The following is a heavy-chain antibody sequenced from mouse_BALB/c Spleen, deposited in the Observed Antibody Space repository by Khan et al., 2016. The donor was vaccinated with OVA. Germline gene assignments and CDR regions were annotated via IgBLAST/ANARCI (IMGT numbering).Heavy chain of an antibody. Sequence: DVMLVESGGGLVQPGGSRKLSCAASGFTFSSFGMHWVRQAPKKGLEWVAYISSGSSTIYYVDTVKGRFTISRANPKNTLFLQMTSLRSEDTSMYYCARSGGNFHGYLDVWGAGTSVTVSS. J-gene: IGHJ1*01. CDR3: ARSGGNFHGYLDV. D-gene: IGHD2-1*01. CDR2: ISSGSSTI. V-gene: IGHV5-17*02. CDR1: GFTFSSFG.